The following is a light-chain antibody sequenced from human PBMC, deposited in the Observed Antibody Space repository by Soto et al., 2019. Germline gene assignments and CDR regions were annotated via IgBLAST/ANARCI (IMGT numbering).Light chain of an antibody. J-gene: IGKJ4*01. Sequence: EIVLTQSPGTLSLSPGERATLSCRASQSVSSSYLAWYKQKPGKAPRLLIYGAYSRSTGIPDRFSGSWSGTDLTLTISIQNLEDFAVYYGQHYGSSPRLAFGGGTKVEIK. CDR3: QHYGSSPRLA. CDR1: QSVSSSY. CDR2: GAY. V-gene: IGKV3-20*01.